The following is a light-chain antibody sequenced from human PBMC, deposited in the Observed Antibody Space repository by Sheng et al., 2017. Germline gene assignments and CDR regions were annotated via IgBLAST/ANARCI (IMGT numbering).Light chain of an antibody. CDR1: LQHWGGFC. CDR3: SSYAGSNTYV. Sequence: QSVLTQPPSVSGAPGQRVDHLLHWEQLQHWGGFCCTLVPAASTNSPQTLIYGDNNRPSGVPDRFSGSKSGNTASLTVSGLQAEDEADYYCSSYAGSNTYVFGTGTKVTVL. J-gene: IGLJ1*01. CDR2: GDN. V-gene: IGLV1-40*01.